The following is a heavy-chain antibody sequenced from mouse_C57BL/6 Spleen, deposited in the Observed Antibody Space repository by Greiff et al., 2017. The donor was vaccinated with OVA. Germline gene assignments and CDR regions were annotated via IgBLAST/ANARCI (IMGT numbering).Heavy chain of an antibody. CDR2: ISNGGGST. CDR3: ARLFYDGSS. CDR1: GFTFSDYY. J-gene: IGHJ3*01. V-gene: IGHV5-12*01. D-gene: IGHD2-3*01. Sequence: EVNLVESGGGLVQPGGSLKLSCAASGFTFSDYYMYWVRQTPEKRLEWVAYISNGGGSTYYPDTVKGRFTISRDNAKNTLYLQMSRLKSEDTAMYYCARLFYDGSSWGQGTLVTVSA.